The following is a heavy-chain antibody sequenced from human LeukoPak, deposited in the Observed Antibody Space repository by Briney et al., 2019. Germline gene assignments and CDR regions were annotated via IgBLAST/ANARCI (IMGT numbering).Heavy chain of an antibody. Sequence: GESLKISCKGSEDSFISYGISWVRQTPGKGLEWMGRIDPSDSYTTYNPSFQGHVTISADKSISTAYLQWSSLEASDTAIYYCARHPRYGPNYFDFWGQGTLATVSS. D-gene: IGHD3-16*01. V-gene: IGHV5-10-1*01. CDR1: EDSFISYG. CDR3: ARHPRYGPNYFDF. CDR2: IDPSDSYT. J-gene: IGHJ4*02.